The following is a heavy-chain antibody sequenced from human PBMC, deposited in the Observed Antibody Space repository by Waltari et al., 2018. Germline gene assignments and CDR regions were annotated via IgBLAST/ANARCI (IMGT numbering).Heavy chain of an antibody. J-gene: IGHJ4*02. D-gene: IGHD7-27*01. CDR2: ITSRSSTI. Sequence: EVQLVQSGGDLVQPGGSLRLSCAASGFTFNTYSMAWVRQAPGKGLEWFSYITSRSSTIYYADSVRGRFTTARDNAKNSLYLQMNSRRVEDTAVYYCARVGGAALTEGFDYWGQGTLVTVAS. CDR3: ARVGGAALTEGFDY. CDR1: GFTFNTYS. V-gene: IGHV3-48*01.